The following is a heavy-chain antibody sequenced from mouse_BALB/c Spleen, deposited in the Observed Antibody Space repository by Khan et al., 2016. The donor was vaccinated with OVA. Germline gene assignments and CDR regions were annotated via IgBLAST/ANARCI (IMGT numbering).Heavy chain of an antibody. V-gene: IGHV2-4*02. CDR2: IWSGGST. CDR3: ARKRGVHYNMDY. Sequence: QVQLKQSGPGLVQPSQSLSITCTVSGFSLTNYGVHWVRQPPGKGLEWLGLIWSGGSTDYNAAFISRLSITKDNTKSHVFFKMNSLQAEDTAIYYCARKRGVHYNMDYWGQGTSVTVSS. CDR1: GFSLTNYG. J-gene: IGHJ4*01.